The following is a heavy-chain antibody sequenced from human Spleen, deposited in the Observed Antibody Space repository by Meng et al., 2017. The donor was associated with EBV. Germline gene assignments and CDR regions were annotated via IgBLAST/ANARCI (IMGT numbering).Heavy chain of an antibody. Sequence: QVHLVQSGSELKKSGASVRVSCKASGYTFTSYVMNWVRQAPGQGLEWVGWINTNTGEARYAQGFTGRFVFSLDTSVSTAHLQISSLMAEDTAVYYCARGYNAWIQIPFYWGQGTLVTVSS. CDR3: ARGYNAWIQIPFY. J-gene: IGHJ4*02. CDR1: GYTFTSYV. V-gene: IGHV7-4-1*02. D-gene: IGHD5-18*01. CDR2: INTNTGEA.